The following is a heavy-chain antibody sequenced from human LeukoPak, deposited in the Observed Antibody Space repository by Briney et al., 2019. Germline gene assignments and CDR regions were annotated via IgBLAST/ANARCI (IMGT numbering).Heavy chain of an antibody. J-gene: IGHJ4*02. CDR2: INHSGST. CDR1: SGSFCGYY. V-gene: IGHV4-34*01. D-gene: IGHD2-15*01. CDR3: VGLCSGGSCQTDY. Sequence: SETLSLTCAVYSGSFCGYYWSWIRQPPGKGLEWIGEINHSGSTNYNPSLKSRVTISVDTSKSQFSLRLSSVTAADTALYYCVGLCSGGSCQTDYWGQGTRVTVSS.